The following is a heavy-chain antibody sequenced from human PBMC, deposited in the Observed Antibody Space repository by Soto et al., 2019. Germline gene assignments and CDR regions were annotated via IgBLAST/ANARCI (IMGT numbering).Heavy chain of an antibody. CDR3: ARDSGFRRDGYNFFDY. CDR1: GGSISSYY. V-gene: IGHV4-59*01. J-gene: IGHJ4*02. D-gene: IGHD5-12*01. Sequence: PSETLSLTCTVSGGSISSYYWSWIRQPPGKGLEWIGYIYYSGSTNYNPSLKSRVTISVDTSKNQFSLKLSSVTAADTAMYYCARDSGFRRDGYNFFDYWGQGTLVTVSS. CDR2: IYYSGST.